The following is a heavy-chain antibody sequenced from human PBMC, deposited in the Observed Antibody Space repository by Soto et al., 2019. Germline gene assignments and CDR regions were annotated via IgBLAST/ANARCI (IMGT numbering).Heavy chain of an antibody. CDR1: GLTVSTND. D-gene: IGHD3-9*01. V-gene: IGHV3-66*01. CDR2: IYYGGTT. Sequence: EVQLVESGGGLVQPGGSLRISCAASGLTVSTNDMSWVRQAPGKGLEWVSIIYYGGTTYYADSVKGRFTISRDDSKNTLYLQMHSLRGEDTAVYYCARDYDTSRGDWAYYGIDVWGQGTTVTVSS. J-gene: IGHJ6*02. CDR3: ARDYDTSRGDWAYYGIDV.